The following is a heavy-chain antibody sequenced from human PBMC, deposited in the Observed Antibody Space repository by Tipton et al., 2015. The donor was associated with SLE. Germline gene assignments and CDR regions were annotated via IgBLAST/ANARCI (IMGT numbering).Heavy chain of an antibody. CDR2: IYYSGST. Sequence: TLSLTCTVSGGSISSHYWSWIRQPPGKGLEWIGYIYYSGSTYYNPSLKSRVTISVDTSKNQFSLKLSSVTAADTAVYYCARSRIAVAGTLDYYYYGMDVWGQGTTVTVSS. V-gene: IGHV4-59*04. J-gene: IGHJ6*02. CDR3: ARSRIAVAGTLDYYYYGMDV. D-gene: IGHD6-19*01. CDR1: GGSISSHY.